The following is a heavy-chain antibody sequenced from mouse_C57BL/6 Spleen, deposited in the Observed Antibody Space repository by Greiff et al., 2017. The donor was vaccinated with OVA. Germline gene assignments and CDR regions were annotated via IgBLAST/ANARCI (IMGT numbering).Heavy chain of an antibody. CDR2: IYPGDGDT. CDR3: ARREAQATFDY. D-gene: IGHD3-2*02. V-gene: IGHV1-82*01. CDR1: GYAFSSSW. J-gene: IGHJ2*01. Sequence: VQLQQSGPELVKPGASVKISCKASGYAFSSSWMNWVKQRPGKGLEWIGRIYPGDGDTNYNGKFKGKATLTADKSSSTAYMQLSSLTSEDSAVYVCARREAQATFDYWGQGTTLTVSS.